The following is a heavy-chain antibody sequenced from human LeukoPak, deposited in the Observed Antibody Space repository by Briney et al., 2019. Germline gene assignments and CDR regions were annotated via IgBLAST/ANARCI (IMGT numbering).Heavy chain of an antibody. D-gene: IGHD3-22*01. J-gene: IGHJ4*02. V-gene: IGHV3-11*01. Sequence: GSLRLSCAASGFTFSDYYMSWIRQAPGKGLEWVSYISSSGSTIYYADSVKGRFTISRDNAKNSLYLQMNSLRAEDTAVYYCARALLHYYDSTPLDYWGQGTLVTVSS. CDR3: ARALLHYYDSTPLDY. CDR2: ISSSGSTI. CDR1: GFTFSDYY.